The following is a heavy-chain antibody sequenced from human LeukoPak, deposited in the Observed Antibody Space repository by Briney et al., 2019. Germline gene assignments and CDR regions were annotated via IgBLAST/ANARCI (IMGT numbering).Heavy chain of an antibody. CDR2: ISGSGGST. J-gene: IGHJ4*02. Sequence: GGSLRLSCAASGFTFSSYAMSWVRQAPGKGLEWVSAISGSGGSTYYADSVKGRFTISRDNSKNTLYLQMNSLRAEDTAVYYCAKDRLVSTTEWLLGLFDYWGQGTLVTVSS. D-gene: IGHD3-3*01. V-gene: IGHV3-23*01. CDR3: AKDRLVSTTEWLLGLFDY. CDR1: GFTFSSYA.